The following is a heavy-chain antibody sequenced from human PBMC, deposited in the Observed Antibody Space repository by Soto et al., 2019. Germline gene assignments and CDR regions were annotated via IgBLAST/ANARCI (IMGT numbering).Heavy chain of an antibody. CDR2: ISGGGHGS. Sequence: EMQLLESGGGLVQPGGSLRLSCAASGFTFGGTAMMWVRQAPGKGLEWVAIISGGGHGSYYADSVKGRFTISRDNSKNTVYLQMNSLRAEDTAVYYCAKDPRLELRGVDSWGQGTLVTVSS. CDR3: AKDPRLELRGVDS. J-gene: IGHJ4*02. D-gene: IGHD1-7*01. V-gene: IGHV3-23*01. CDR1: GFTFGGTA.